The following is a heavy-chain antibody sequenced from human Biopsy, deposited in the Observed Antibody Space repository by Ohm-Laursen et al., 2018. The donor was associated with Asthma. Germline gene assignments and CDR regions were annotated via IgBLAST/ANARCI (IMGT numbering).Heavy chain of an antibody. Sequence: SVKVSCKASGGSFSNYAISWVRQAPRQGLEWMGGLIPVLGTADYAQMFEGRVTITADESTSTAYMELSSLRSEDTAVYYCARGYSGSDRIVYYYSGMEVWGPGTTVIVSS. CDR3: ARGYSGSDRIVYYYSGMEV. CDR2: LIPVLGTA. J-gene: IGHJ6*02. CDR1: GGSFSNYA. V-gene: IGHV1-69*13. D-gene: IGHD5-12*01.